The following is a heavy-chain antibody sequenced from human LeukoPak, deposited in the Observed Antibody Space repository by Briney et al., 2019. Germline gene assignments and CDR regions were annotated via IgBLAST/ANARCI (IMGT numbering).Heavy chain of an antibody. CDR1: GFRFDDYG. V-gene: IGHV3-20*04. D-gene: IGHD2-15*01. CDR3: ARTGGRPSHFHYYMDV. CDR2: ISWNGDSI. J-gene: IGHJ6*03. Sequence: GGSLRLSCAASGFRFDDYGMSWVRQAPGKGLKWVSGISWNGDSIGYADSVKGRFTISRDNAKNSLYLQMESLRAEDTALYYCARTGGRPSHFHYYMDVWGKGTTVTVSS.